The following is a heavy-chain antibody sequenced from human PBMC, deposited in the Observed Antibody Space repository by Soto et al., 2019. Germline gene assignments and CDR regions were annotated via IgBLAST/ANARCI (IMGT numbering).Heavy chain of an antibody. J-gene: IGHJ5*02. D-gene: IGHD1-7*01. CDR1: GGSISSGGYY. Sequence: LALTCTVSGGSISSGGYYWSWIRQHPGKGLEWIGYIYYSGSTYYNPSLKSRVTISVDTSKNQFSLKLSSVTAADTAVYYCARDRGTPGSFDPWGQGTLVTVSS. CDR2: IYYSGST. CDR3: ARDRGTPGSFDP. V-gene: IGHV4-31*03.